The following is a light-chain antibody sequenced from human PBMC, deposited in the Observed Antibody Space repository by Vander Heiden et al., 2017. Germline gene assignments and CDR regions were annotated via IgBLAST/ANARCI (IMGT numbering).Light chain of an antibody. J-gene: IGLJ3*02. CDR2: QDT. CDR3: QAWDSSTAV. Sequence: SYELTKPPSVSVSPGQTASITCSGDKLGVTYACWYQQKPGQSPVLVIYQDTKRPSGIPERFSGSNSGNTATLTISGTQAMDEADYYCQAWDSSTAVFGGGTKLTVL. V-gene: IGLV3-1*01. CDR1: KLGVTY.